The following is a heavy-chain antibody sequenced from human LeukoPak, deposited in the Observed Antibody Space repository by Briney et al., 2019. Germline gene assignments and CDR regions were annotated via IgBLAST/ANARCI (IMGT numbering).Heavy chain of an antibody. CDR1: GFTFSSYA. CDR3: AKRPAAAGTGGPFDY. J-gene: IGHJ4*02. V-gene: IGHV3-23*01. Sequence: GGSLRLSCAASGFTFSSYAMSWVRQAPGKGLEWVSAISGSDGSTYYADSVKGRFTISRDNSKNTLYLQMNSLRAEDTAVYYCAKRPAAAGTGGPFDYWGQGTLVTVSS. CDR2: ISGSDGST. D-gene: IGHD6-13*01.